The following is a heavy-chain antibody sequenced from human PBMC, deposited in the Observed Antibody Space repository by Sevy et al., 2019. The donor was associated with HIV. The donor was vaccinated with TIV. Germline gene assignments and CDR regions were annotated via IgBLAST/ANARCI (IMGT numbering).Heavy chain of an antibody. V-gene: IGHV1-69*13. CDR2: IIPIFGTA. CDR3: ARDLADYSNANQESYYYYYGMDV. D-gene: IGHD4-4*01. CDR1: GGTFSSFA. J-gene: IGHJ6*02. Sequence: ASVKVSCKASGGTFSSFAISWVRQAPGQGLEWMGGIIPIFGTANYAQKFQGRVTITGDESTGTAYMELSGLRSEDTAVYYCARDLADYSNANQESYYYYYGMDVWGQGTTVTVSS.